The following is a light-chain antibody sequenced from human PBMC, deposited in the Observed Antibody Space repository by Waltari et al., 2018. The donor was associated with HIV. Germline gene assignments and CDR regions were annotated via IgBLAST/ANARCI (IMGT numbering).Light chain of an antibody. CDR3: AAWDDSLNGPV. J-gene: IGLJ3*02. Sequence: QSVLTQPPSASGTPGQRVTVSCSGSSSNIGSNTVNWYQQLPGTAPNLLIYMNKRRPAGGPDRFSGSKSGTSASLAISGLQSEDEADYYCAAWDDSLNGPVFGGGTKLTVL. V-gene: IGLV1-44*01. CDR1: SSNIGSNT. CDR2: MNK.